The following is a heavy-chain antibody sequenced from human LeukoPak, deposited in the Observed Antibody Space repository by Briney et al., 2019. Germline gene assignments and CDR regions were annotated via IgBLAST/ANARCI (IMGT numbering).Heavy chain of an antibody. Sequence: SETLSLTCTVSDGSISGTPYYWGWFRQPPGKGTEWIGNIHYSGTVYYNPPLKSRVTISVDTSKNQFPLKVSSVTAADTAVYFCARVTRYDNSRDNYYMDVWGKGTTVTVSS. D-gene: IGHD4-17*01. J-gene: IGHJ6*03. CDR3: ARVTRYDNSRDNYYMDV. CDR2: IHYSGTV. V-gene: IGHV4-39*06. CDR1: DGSISGTPYY.